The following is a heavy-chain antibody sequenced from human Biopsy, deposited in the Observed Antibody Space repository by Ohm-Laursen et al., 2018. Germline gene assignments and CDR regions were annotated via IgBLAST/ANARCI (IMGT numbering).Heavy chain of an antibody. CDR2: ISDSGGST. Sequence: SLRLSCAASGFIFSSYAMSWARQAPGKGLEWVSGISDSGGSTYYADSVKGRFTISRDNSKNTLYLEMNSLRAEDTAIYYCAKARSGSSNSCYNYWGQGTLVIVSS. D-gene: IGHD2-2*02. CDR3: AKARSGSSNSCYNY. J-gene: IGHJ4*02. CDR1: GFIFSSYA. V-gene: IGHV3-23*01.